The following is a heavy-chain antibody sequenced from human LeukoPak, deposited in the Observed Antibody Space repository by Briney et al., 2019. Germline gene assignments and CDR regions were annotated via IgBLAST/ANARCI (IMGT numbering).Heavy chain of an antibody. CDR2: ISNDGDT. Sequence: GGSLRLSCAASGFTVSSNYMSWVRQGPGKGLECVSVISNDGDTYYADSVKGRFTISRDNSKNTLYLQMNSLRAEDTAVYYCAKDPPSGRMDYFDYWGQGTLVTVSS. J-gene: IGHJ4*02. CDR3: AKDPPSGRMDYFDY. CDR1: GFTVSSNY. D-gene: IGHD1-14*01. V-gene: IGHV3-66*02.